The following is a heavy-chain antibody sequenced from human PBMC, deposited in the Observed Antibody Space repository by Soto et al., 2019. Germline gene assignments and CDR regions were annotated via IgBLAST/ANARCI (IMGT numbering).Heavy chain of an antibody. J-gene: IGHJ5*02. CDR3: ATDSAGRGPFDP. CDR1: GGSFGTNY. Sequence: SETLSLTCTISGGSFGTNYWSWIRQAPGKGLEWIGYTYHTGSTKYNPSLKSRATISVDTSKNQFSLTLNSAAAADTAVYYCATDSAGRGPFDPWGQGILVTVSS. V-gene: IGHV4-59*13. CDR2: TYHTGST. D-gene: IGHD3-10*01.